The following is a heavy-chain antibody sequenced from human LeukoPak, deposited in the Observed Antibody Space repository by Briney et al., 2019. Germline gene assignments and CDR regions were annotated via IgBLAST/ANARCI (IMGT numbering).Heavy chain of an antibody. CDR1: GYTFTGYY. CDR3: ARGATVDIVATINY. Sequence: GASVKVSCKASGYTFTGYYMHWVRQAPGQGLEWMGWINPNSGGTNYAQKFQGRVTMTRDTSISTAYMELSRLRSDDTAVYYCARGATVDIVATINYWGQGTLVTVSS. J-gene: IGHJ4*02. CDR2: INPNSGGT. V-gene: IGHV1-2*02. D-gene: IGHD5-12*01.